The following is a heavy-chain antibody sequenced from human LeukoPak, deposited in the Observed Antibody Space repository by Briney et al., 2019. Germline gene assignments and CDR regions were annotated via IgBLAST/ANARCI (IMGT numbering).Heavy chain of an antibody. CDR3: AKDITYESGGSVIDN. CDR1: VFTFDVYT. Sequence: GGSLSLSCAPSVFTFDVYTMQGVRGAPGETVECGALVNWHGTTYYADSVKGRFTISRDNCNNSLYLQMDALRTEDTAFYYCAKDITYESGGSVIDNWGQGTLVTVSS. J-gene: IGHJ4*02. D-gene: IGHD3-22*01. CDR2: VNWHGTT. V-gene: IGHV3-43*01.